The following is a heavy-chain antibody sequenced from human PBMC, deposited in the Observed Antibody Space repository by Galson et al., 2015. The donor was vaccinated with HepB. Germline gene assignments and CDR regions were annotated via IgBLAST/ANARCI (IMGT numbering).Heavy chain of an antibody. Sequence: SLRLSCAASGFTFSSYWMSWVRQAPGKGLEWVANIKQDGSEKYYVDSVKGRFTISRDNAKNSLYLQMNSLRAEDTAVYYCARDQVGRYYYYYYYMDVWGKGTTVTVSS. D-gene: IGHD1-26*01. CDR1: GFTFSSYW. CDR3: ARDQVGRYYYYYYYMDV. V-gene: IGHV3-7*01. CDR2: IKQDGSEK. J-gene: IGHJ6*03.